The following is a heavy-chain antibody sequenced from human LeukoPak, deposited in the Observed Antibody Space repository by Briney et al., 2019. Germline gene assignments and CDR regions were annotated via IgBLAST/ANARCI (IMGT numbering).Heavy chain of an antibody. Sequence: GGSLRLSCAASGFTFSTYAVNWVRQAPGKGLEWVSTISGSGGSTYYADSVKGRFTISRDNSKNTLYLQMNSLRAEDTAVYYCAKDRGYGSGSYKADYWGQGTLVTVSS. CDR1: GFTFSTYA. D-gene: IGHD3-10*01. J-gene: IGHJ4*02. V-gene: IGHV3-23*01. CDR2: ISGSGGST. CDR3: AKDRGYGSGSYKADY.